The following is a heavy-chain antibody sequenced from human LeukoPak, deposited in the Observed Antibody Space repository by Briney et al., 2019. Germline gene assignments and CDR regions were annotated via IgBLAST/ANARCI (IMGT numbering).Heavy chain of an antibody. CDR1: GFTFSNYD. CDR2: IGTAGAT. V-gene: IGHV3-13*04. D-gene: IGHD2-8*01. Sequence: PGGSLRLSCAASGFTFSNYDMHWVRQATGKGLEWVSAIGTAGATYYPGSVRGRFTMSRENAKNSLYLQMNSLAAGDTAVYYCARGSNTHFDYWGQGILVTVSS. J-gene: IGHJ4*02. CDR3: ARGSNTHFDY.